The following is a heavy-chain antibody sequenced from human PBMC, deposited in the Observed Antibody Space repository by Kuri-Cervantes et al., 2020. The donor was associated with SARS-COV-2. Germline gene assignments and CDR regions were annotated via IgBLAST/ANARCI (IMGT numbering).Heavy chain of an antibody. CDR2: IYSGGST. Sequence: GESLKISCAASGFTVSSNYMSWVRQAPGKGLEWVSVIYSGGSTYYADSVKGRFTISRDNSKNTLYLQMNSLRAEDTAVYYCAKGPGSGWYYSDYWGQGTLVTVSS. CDR3: AKGPGSGWYYSDY. D-gene: IGHD6-19*01. V-gene: IGHV3-53*05. CDR1: GFTVSSNY. J-gene: IGHJ4*02.